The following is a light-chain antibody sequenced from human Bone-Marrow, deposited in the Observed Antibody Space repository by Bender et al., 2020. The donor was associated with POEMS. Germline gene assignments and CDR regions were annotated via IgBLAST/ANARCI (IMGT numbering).Light chain of an antibody. CDR1: NSNIGTNA. CDR2: SDN. J-gene: IGLJ3*02. Sequence: QSVLTQPPSASGTPGQRVTISCSGSNSNIGTNAVNWYQQFPGTAPKLLIYSDNQRPSGVPYRFYSFKSGTSASLAISGLQSEDEADYYCAAWDAGMGGGVFGGGTKLTV. V-gene: IGLV1-44*01. CDR3: AAWDAGMGGGV.